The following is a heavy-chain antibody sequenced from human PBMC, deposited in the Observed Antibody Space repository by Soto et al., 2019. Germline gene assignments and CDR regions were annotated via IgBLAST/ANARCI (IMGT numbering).Heavy chain of an antibody. CDR2: IIPIFGTA. V-gene: IGHV1-69*06. D-gene: IGHD6-19*01. Sequence: SVKVSCKASGGTFSSYAISWVRRAPGQGLEWMGGIIPIFGTANYAQKFQGRVTITADKSTSTAYMELSSLRSEDTAVYYCAARSSSGWFTDFDCWGQGTLVTVSS. J-gene: IGHJ4*02. CDR3: AARSSSGWFTDFDC. CDR1: GGTFSSYA.